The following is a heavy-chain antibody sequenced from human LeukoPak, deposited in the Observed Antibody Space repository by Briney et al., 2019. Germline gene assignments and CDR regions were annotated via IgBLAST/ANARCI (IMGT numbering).Heavy chain of an antibody. D-gene: IGHD5-18*01. J-gene: IGHJ4*02. Sequence: GGSLRLSCAASGFTFDDYAMHWVRQAPGKGLEWVSLIGGDGGSTYYAYSVKGRFTISRDNSKNSLYLQMNSLRTEDTALYYCAKDHYVIRGYSYGYDYWGQGTLVTVSS. CDR2: IGGDGGST. CDR1: GFTFDDYA. CDR3: AKDHYVIRGYSYGYDY. V-gene: IGHV3-43*02.